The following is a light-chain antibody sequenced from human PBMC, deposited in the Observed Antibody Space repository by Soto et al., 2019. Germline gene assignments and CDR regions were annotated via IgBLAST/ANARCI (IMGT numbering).Light chain of an antibody. Sequence: EIVVTQSPATLSVSPGERATLPCRASQSVSSNLAWYQQKPGQPPTLLIYDASTRATGIPDRFSGSGSGTDFTLTISRLEPEDFAVYYCQEHASIFGQGTRLEI. V-gene: IGKV3D-15*01. CDR3: QEHASI. CDR1: QSVSSN. J-gene: IGKJ5*01. CDR2: DAS.